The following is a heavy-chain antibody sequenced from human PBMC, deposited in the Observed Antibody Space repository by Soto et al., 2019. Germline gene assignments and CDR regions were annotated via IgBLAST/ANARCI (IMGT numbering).Heavy chain of an antibody. J-gene: IGHJ6*02. V-gene: IGHV1-2*02. Sequence: ASVKVSCKASGYTFTVYFMHWVLQSPVQWLEWMGWMNPNSGGTNYAQKFQGRVTMTRDTSISTAYMEMSRLRSDDTAVYYCARVDCSGGSCQWSGMDVWGQGTTVTVSS. D-gene: IGHD2-15*01. CDR2: MNPNSGGT. CDR3: ARVDCSGGSCQWSGMDV. CDR1: GYTFTVYF.